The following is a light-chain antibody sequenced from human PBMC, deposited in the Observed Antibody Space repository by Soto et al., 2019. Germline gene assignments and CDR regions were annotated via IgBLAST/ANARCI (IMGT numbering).Light chain of an antibody. CDR2: DGS. Sequence: SYELTQPPSVSVAPGQTARITCGGNNIGIYSVHWYQQRPGQAPVLVVYDGSDRPSGIPERFSGSNSGNTATLTIGRVEAADEADYYCQVWDNNGGHNYVLGNGTKVT. CDR3: QVWDNNGGHNYV. V-gene: IGLV3-21*02. J-gene: IGLJ1*01. CDR1: NIGIYS.